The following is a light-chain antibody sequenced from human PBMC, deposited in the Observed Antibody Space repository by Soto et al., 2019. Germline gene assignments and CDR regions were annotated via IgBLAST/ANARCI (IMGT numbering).Light chain of an antibody. V-gene: IGLV2-11*01. Sequence: QSVLTQPRSVSGCPGQSVTISCTGTSSDVGGYNYVSWYQQHPGKAPKLMIYDVSKRPSGVPDRFSGSKSGNTASLTISGLQAEDEADYYCCSYAGSYTLFGGGTKVTVL. CDR2: DVS. CDR1: SSDVGGYNY. CDR3: CSYAGSYTL. J-gene: IGLJ2*01.